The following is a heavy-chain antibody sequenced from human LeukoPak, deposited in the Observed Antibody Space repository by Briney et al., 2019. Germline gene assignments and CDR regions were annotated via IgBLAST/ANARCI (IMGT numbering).Heavy chain of an antibody. CDR3: AKVAAARYYYYYGMDV. V-gene: IGHV3-74*01. CDR2: INSDGSST. D-gene: IGHD6-25*01. CDR1: EFTFSSYW. J-gene: IGHJ6*02. Sequence: GGSLRLSCAASEFTFSSYWMLWVRQPPGKGLMWVSLINSDGSSTRYADSVKGRFTISRDNSKNTLYLQMNSLRAEDTAVYYCAKVAAARYYYYYGMDVWGQGTTVTVSS.